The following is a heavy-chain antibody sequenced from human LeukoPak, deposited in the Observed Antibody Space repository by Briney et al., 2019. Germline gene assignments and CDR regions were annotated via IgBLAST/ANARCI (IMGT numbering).Heavy chain of an antibody. CDR3: ARDVYEQWLPGAFDY. CDR2: IYTSGST. CDR1: GGSFSADY. J-gene: IGHJ4*02. V-gene: IGHV4-4*07. D-gene: IGHD6-19*01. Sequence: PSETLSLTCAVYGGSFSADYWSWIRQPPGKGLEWIGRIYTSGSTNYNPSLKSRVTMSVDTSKNQFSLKLSSVTAADTAVYYCARDVYEQWLPGAFDYWGQGTLVTVSS.